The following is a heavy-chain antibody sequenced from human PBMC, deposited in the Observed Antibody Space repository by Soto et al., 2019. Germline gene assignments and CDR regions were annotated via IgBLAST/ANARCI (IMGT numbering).Heavy chain of an antibody. CDR2: INHSGST. J-gene: IGHJ4*02. Sequence: SETLSLTCAVYGGSFSGYYWSWIRQPPGKGLEWIGEINHSGSTNYNPSLKSRVTISVDTSKNQFSLKLSSVTAADTAVYYCARGGMNGDRGYYFDYWGQGTLVTVSS. CDR3: ARGGMNGDRGYYFDY. CDR1: GGSFSGYY. V-gene: IGHV4-34*01. D-gene: IGHD4-17*01.